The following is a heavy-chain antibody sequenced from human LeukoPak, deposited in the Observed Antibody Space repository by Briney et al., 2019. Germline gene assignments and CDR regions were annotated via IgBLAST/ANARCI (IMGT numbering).Heavy chain of an antibody. CDR2: IIPIFGTA. CDR1: GGTFSSYA. D-gene: IGHD4-17*01. J-gene: IGHJ4*02. V-gene: IGHV1-69*13. CDR3: ARDRDYGDRNFDY. Sequence: SVTVSCKASGGTFSSYAISWVRQAPGQGLEWMGGIIPIFGTANYAQKFQGRVTITADESTSTAYMELSSLRSEDTAVYYCARDRDYGDRNFDYWGQGTLVTVSS.